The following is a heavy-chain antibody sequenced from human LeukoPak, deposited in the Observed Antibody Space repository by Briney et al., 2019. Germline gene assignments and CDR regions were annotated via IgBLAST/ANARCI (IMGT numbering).Heavy chain of an antibody. CDR3: ARDHIAVAGNFDY. V-gene: IGHV4-39*07. Sequence: PSQTLSLTCTVSGGSISSGDYYWSWIRQPPGKGLEWIGSIYYSGSTYYNPSLKSRVTISVDTSKNQFSLKLSSVTAADTAVYYCARDHIAVAGNFDYWGQGTLVTVSS. CDR1: GGSISSGDYY. CDR2: IYYSGST. J-gene: IGHJ4*02. D-gene: IGHD6-19*01.